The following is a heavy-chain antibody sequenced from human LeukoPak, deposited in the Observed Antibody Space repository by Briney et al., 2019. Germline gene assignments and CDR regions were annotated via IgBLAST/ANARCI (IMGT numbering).Heavy chain of an antibody. CDR1: GFTFSSYE. CDR2: IDFGGRII. CDR3: ARGIGLERRYFQFDY. J-gene: IGHJ4*02. Sequence: GGSLRLSCVASGFTFSSYEMNWVRQVPGKALEWVSYIDFGGRIIDYADHVKGRFTISRDNAKNSVYLQMNSLRAEDTAVYYCARGIGLERRYFQFDYWGQGILVTVSS. V-gene: IGHV3-48*03. D-gene: IGHD1-1*01.